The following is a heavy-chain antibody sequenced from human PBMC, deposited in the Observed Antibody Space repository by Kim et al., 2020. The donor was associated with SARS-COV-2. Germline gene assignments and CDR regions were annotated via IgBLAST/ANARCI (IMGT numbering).Heavy chain of an antibody. Sequence: DSGKGRFTISRENSKNTLYLQMNSLRVEDTALYYCAKGRNGIAVTGKLDYWGQGTLVTVSS. D-gene: IGHD6-19*01. V-gene: IGHV3-23*01. J-gene: IGHJ4*02. CDR3: AKGRNGIAVTGKLDY.